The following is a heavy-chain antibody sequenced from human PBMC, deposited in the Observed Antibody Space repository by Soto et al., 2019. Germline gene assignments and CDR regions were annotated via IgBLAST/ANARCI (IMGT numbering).Heavy chain of an antibody. Sequence: PSETLSLTCTVSGGSISSYYWSWTRQPAGKGLEWIGRIYTSGSTNYNPSLKSRVTMSVDTSKNQFSLKLSPVTAADTAVYYCARALKGDILTGYLHITYYYYGMDVWGQGTRVTVSS. CDR1: GGSISSYY. V-gene: IGHV4-4*07. J-gene: IGHJ6*02. D-gene: IGHD3-9*01. CDR2: IYTSGST. CDR3: ARALKGDILTGYLHITYYYYGMDV.